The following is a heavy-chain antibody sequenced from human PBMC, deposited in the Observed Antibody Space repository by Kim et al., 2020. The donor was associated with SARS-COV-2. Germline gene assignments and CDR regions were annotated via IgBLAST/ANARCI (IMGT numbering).Heavy chain of an antibody. V-gene: IGHV1-8*01. CDR2: NT. Sequence: NTGYAQTFPGRVTMTRNTSISTAYMGLSSLRSEDAAVYYCARGCPYGMDVWGQGTTVTVSS. J-gene: IGHJ6*02. D-gene: IGHD2-2*01. CDR3: ARGCPYGMDV.